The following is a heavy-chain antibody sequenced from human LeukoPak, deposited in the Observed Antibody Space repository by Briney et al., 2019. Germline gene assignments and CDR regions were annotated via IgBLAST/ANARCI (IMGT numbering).Heavy chain of an antibody. V-gene: IGHV1-2*02. Sequence: ASVKVSCKASGYTFTGYYMHWVRQAPGQGLEWMGWINPNSGGTNYAQKFQGRVTMTRDTSISTAYMELSRPRSDDTAVYYCASARLEGSYFDYWGQGTLVTVSS. CDR3: ASARLEGSYFDY. J-gene: IGHJ4*02. D-gene: IGHD3-10*01. CDR1: GYTFTGYY. CDR2: INPNSGGT.